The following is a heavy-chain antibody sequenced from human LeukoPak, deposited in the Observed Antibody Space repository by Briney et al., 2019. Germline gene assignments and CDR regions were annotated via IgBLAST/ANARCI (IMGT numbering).Heavy chain of an antibody. Sequence: SETLSLTCTVSGGSISSYYWSWIRQPPGKGLEWIGYIYYSGSTDYNPSLKSRVTISVDTSKNQFSLKLSSVTAADTAVYYCARGGTDRITMSPWGQGTLVTVSS. V-gene: IGHV4-59*01. CDR1: GGSISSYY. CDR3: ARGGTDRITMSP. J-gene: IGHJ5*02. CDR2: IYYSGST. D-gene: IGHD3-10*02.